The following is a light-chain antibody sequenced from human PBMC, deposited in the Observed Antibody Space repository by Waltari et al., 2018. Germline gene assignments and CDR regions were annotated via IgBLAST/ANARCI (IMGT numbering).Light chain of an antibody. V-gene: IGLV1-40*01. Sequence: QSVLTQPPSVSGAPGQRVTISCTGSSPNIGAGYDVHWYQQIPGTAPKLPIYGNSNRPSGVPDRFSGSKSGTSASLAITGLQAEDEADYYCQSYDSSLSASVVFGGGTKLTVL. CDR3: QSYDSSLSASVV. CDR2: GNS. J-gene: IGLJ2*01. CDR1: SPNIGAGYD.